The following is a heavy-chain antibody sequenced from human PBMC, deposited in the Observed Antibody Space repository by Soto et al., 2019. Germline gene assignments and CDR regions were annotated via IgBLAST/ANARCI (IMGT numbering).Heavy chain of an antibody. D-gene: IGHD3-3*02. CDR2: ISYDGSSK. Sequence: GKGLEWVAVISYDGSSKYYADSVKGRLTISRDNSENTLYLQMNSLRAEDTAVYFFPKGAGIRACSKVSAFLRNRSFDL. CDR3: PKGAGIRACSKVSAFLRNRSFDL. J-gene: IGHJ2*01. V-gene: IGHV3-30*18.